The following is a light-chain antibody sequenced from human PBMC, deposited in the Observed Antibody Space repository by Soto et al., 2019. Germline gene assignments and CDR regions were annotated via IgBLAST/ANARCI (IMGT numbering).Light chain of an antibody. CDR1: QGIRND. CDR3: QDYNSWPPFT. CDR2: AAS. Sequence: IQMTQSPSSLSASVGDRVTITCRASQGIRNDLGWYQQKPGKAPKRLIYAASSLQSGVPARFSGSGSGTDFTLTISSLQSEDFAVYYCQDYNSWPPFTFGGGTKVDIK. V-gene: IGKV1-17*01. J-gene: IGKJ4*01.